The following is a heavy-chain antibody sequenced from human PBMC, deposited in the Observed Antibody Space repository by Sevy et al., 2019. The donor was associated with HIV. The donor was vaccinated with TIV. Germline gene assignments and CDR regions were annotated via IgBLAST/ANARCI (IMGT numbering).Heavy chain of an antibody. CDR3: ARYPIVVVPAAEYYFDY. V-gene: IGHV5-51*01. CDR2: IYPDDSDT. D-gene: IGHD2-2*01. Sequence: GESLKISCKGSGYSFTRYWIAWVRQMPGKGLEWMGIIYPDDSDTRYSPSFQGQVTISADKSISTAYLQWSSLKASDTAMYYCARYPIVVVPAAEYYFDYWGQGTLVTVSS. J-gene: IGHJ4*02. CDR1: GYSFTRYW.